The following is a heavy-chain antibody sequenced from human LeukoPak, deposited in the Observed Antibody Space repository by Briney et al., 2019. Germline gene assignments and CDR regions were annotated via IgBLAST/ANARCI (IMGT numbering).Heavy chain of an antibody. Sequence: PGRCLRLSCAASGFTFSSYGMHWVRQAPGKGLEWGAVISYDGSNKYYADSVEGRFTISRDNSKNTLYLQMNSLRAEDTAVCYCAKDNRITIFGVVIISAFDIWGQGTMVTVSS. J-gene: IGHJ3*02. CDR3: AKDNRITIFGVVIISAFDI. CDR1: GFTFSSYG. CDR2: ISYDGSNK. D-gene: IGHD3-3*01. V-gene: IGHV3-30*18.